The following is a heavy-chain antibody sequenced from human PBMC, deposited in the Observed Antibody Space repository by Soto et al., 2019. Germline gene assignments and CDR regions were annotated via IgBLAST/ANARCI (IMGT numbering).Heavy chain of an antibody. D-gene: IGHD3-16*02. CDR2: IYYSGST. CDR3: ARQSRWGSYRYKVEY. J-gene: IGHJ4*02. V-gene: IGHV4-31*11. Sequence: QVQLQESGPGLVKPSQTLSLTCAVSGGSISSGGYYWSWIRQHPGKGLEWIGYIYYSGSTYYNPSLKSRVTISVDTSKNQFSLKLSSVTAADTAVYYCARQSRWGSYRYKVEYWGQGTLVTVSS. CDR1: GGSISSGGYY.